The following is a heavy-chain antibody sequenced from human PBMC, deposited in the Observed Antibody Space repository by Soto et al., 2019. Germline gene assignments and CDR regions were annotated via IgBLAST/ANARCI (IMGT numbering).Heavy chain of an antibody. CDR2: INYSGNT. CDR1: GGSISSGGYY. J-gene: IGHJ4*02. D-gene: IGHD2-21*01. CDR3: GTASGGDYFDY. Sequence: SETLSLTCTVSGGSISSGGYYWSWIRQHPGKGLEWIGYINYSGNTYYNPSLKSRVTIPVDTSKNQFSLKLSSVTAADTAVYYCGTASGGDYFDYWSQGTLVTVSS. V-gene: IGHV4-31*03.